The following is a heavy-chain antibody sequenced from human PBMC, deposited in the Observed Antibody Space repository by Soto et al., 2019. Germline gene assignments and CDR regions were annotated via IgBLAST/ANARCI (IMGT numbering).Heavy chain of an antibody. D-gene: IGHD1-1*01. J-gene: IGHJ6*03. CDR1: GYTFTSYD. V-gene: IGHV1-8*01. CDR3: ARGTTGTTFDYYYYMDV. CDR2: MNPNSGNT. Sequence: ASVKVSCKASGYTFTSYDINWVRQATGQGLEWMGWMNPNSGNTGYAQKFQGRVTMTRNTSISTAYMELSGLRSEDTAVYYCARGTTGTTFDYYYYMDVWGKGTTVTVSS.